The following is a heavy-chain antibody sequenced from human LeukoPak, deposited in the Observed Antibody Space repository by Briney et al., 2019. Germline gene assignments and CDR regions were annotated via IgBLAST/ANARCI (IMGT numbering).Heavy chain of an antibody. CDR2: INPSGSRA. CDR1: GFTFTNYY. Sequence: ASVKVSCKASGFTFTNYYIHWVRQAPGQGLEWMGIINPSGSRAWYSQKFQGRVTMTRDTSTSTVYIEVSSQRSEDTAVYYCARDNSIAVAGTWWFDPWGQGTLVTVSS. D-gene: IGHD6-19*01. V-gene: IGHV1-46*01. CDR3: ARDNSIAVAGTWWFDP. J-gene: IGHJ5*02.